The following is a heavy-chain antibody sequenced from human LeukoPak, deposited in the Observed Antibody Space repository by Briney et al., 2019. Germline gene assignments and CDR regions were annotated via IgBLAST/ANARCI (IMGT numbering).Heavy chain of an antibody. CDR1: GFTFSSYW. V-gene: IGHV3-74*01. J-gene: IGHJ4*02. CDR2: INSDGSST. D-gene: IGHD1-26*01. Sequence: GGSLRLSCAASGFTFSSYWMHWVRQAPGKGLVWVSRINSDGSSTSYADSVRGRFTISRDNAKNTLYLQMNSLRAEDTSVYYCARDRNTGSSYENLFEYWGQGSLVTVSS. CDR3: ARDRNTGSSYENLFEY.